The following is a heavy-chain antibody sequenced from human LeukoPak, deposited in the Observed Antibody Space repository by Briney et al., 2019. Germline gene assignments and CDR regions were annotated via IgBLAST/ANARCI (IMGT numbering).Heavy chain of an antibody. CDR1: GFTFSDYY. CDR2: ISSGGDNI. CDR3: ARDVSGRDYYDFRRDC. D-gene: IGHD3-3*01. J-gene: IGHJ4*02. Sequence: GGSLRLSCAASGFTFSDYYMSWFRQAPGKGLQWVSYISSGGDNIYYADSVKGRFTISRDNAKSSLYLHMNSLRAEDTAIYYYARDVSGRDYYDFRRDCWGQGTLVTVSS. V-gene: IGHV3-11*01.